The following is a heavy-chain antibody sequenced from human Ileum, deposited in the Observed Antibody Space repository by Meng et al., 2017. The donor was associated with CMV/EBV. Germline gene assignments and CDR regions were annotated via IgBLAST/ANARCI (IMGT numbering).Heavy chain of an antibody. V-gene: IGHV1-18*01. D-gene: IGHD3-3*01. CDR3: ARDFWCGYYFDY. J-gene: IGHJ4*02. CDR2: ISAYNGNT. CDR1: GYTFTSYG. Sequence: ASVKVSCKASGYTFTSYGISWVRQAPGQGLEWMGWISAYNGNTNYSQKLQGRVTMTTDTSTSTTYMELRSVRSDETAVYYSARDFWCGYYFDYWGQGTLVTVSS.